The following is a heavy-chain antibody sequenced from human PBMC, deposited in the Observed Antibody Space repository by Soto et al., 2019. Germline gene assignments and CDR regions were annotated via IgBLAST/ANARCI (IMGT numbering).Heavy chain of an antibody. CDR3: ARALASGGIDY. CDR2: IYYSGST. Sequence: QVQLQESGPGLVKPSQTLSLTCTVSGGSISSGGYYWSWIRQHPGKGLEWIGYIYYSGSTYYNPSLKRRGTISVDTSKNQFSLKLSSVTAADTAVYYCARALASGGIDYWGQGTLVTVSS. J-gene: IGHJ4*02. CDR1: GGSISSGGYY. V-gene: IGHV4-31*03. D-gene: IGHD3-10*01.